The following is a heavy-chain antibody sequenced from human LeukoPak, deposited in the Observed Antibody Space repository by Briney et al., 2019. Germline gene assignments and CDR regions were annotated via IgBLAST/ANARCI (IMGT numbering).Heavy chain of an antibody. Sequence: PGGSLRLSCAASGFTFTSYWMTWVRQAPGKGLEWVANIKQDGSEKYYVDSVKGRFAVSRDNAKNSLFLQMNSLRVEDTAVYYCARGGTRGYSPSDYWGQGTLVIVSS. CDR2: IKQDGSEK. J-gene: IGHJ4*02. CDR1: GFTFTSYW. CDR3: ARGGTRGYSPSDY. D-gene: IGHD5-18*01. V-gene: IGHV3-7*01.